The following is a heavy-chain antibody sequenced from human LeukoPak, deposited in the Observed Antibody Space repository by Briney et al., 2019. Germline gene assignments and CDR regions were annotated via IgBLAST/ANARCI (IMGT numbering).Heavy chain of an antibody. CDR1: GGSISSYY. V-gene: IGHV4-59*01. CDR3: ARGQRDILTGYQNNWFDP. CDR2: IYYSGST. Sequence: PSETLSLTCTVSGGSISSYYWSWIRQPPGKGLEWIGYIYYSGSTNYNPSLKSRVTISVDTSKNQFSLKLSSVTAADTAVYYCARGQRDILTGYQNNWFDPWGQGTLVTVSS. J-gene: IGHJ5*02. D-gene: IGHD3-9*01.